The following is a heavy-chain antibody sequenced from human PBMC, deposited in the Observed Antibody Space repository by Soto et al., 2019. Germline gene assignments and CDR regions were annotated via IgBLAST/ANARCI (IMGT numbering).Heavy chain of an antibody. V-gene: IGHV3-48*02. CDR3: ARWPYYYDSSGYFGPFDY. CDR2: ISSSSSTI. CDR1: GFTFSSYS. D-gene: IGHD3-22*01. Sequence: TGGSLRLSCAASGFTFSSYSMNWVRQAPGKGLEWVSYISSSSSTIYYADSVKGRFTISRDNAKNSLYLQMNSLRDEDTAVYYCARWPYYYDSSGYFGPFDYWGQGTLVTVSS. J-gene: IGHJ4*02.